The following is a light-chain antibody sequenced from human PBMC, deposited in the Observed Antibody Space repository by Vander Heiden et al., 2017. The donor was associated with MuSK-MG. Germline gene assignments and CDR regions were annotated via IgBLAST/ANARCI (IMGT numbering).Light chain of an antibody. CDR2: WAS. J-gene: IGKJ2*01. V-gene: IGKV4-1*01. Sequence: LVLTQSPDSLAVSLGEGATINCKSSQSVLFSSNNKNYLAWYKKRQGQPPKLLVSWASTREPGVPDRFSGSGSGTDFTLTISSLQDEDVAVYYCQHHYTLPYNFGQGTKMEI. CDR1: QSVLFSSNNKNY. CDR3: QHHYTLPYN.